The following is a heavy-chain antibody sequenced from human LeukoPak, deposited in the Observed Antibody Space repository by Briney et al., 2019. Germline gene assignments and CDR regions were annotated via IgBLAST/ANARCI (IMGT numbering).Heavy chain of an antibody. V-gene: IGHV1-2*02. D-gene: IGHD4-17*01. J-gene: IGHJ4*02. Sequence: ASVKVSCKASGYSFTGYYLNWVRQAPGQGLEWMGWINPDSGGTNYAQKFQGRVTMTRDTSISIAYMELSGLRIDDTAVYYCARDSGASYWGQGTLVTVSS. CDR3: ARDSGASY. CDR2: INPDSGGT. CDR1: GYSFTGYY.